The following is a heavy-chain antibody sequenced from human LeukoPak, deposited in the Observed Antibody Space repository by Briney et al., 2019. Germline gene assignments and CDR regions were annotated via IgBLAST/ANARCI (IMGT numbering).Heavy chain of an antibody. Sequence: ASVKVSCKASGYTFTSYGISWVRQAPGQGLEWMGWISAYNGNTNYAQKLQGRVTMTTDTSTSTAYMELRSLRSDDTAVYYCARDTYYYASGSQYFQHWGQGTLVTVSS. V-gene: IGHV1-18*01. CDR2: ISAYNGNT. D-gene: IGHD3-10*01. J-gene: IGHJ1*01. CDR3: ARDTYYYASGSQYFQH. CDR1: GYTFTSYG.